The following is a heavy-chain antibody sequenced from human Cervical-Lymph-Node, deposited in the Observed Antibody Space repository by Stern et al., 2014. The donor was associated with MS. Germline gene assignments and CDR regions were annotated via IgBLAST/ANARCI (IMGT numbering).Heavy chain of an antibody. CDR3: VRDGSCRTASCFYYVMDV. Sequence: QLVQSGTEVKQPGASVKVSCKASGYTFTDYYMHWVRQAPGQGLEWMGWINPNSGGTNYAQQFQGRVTMTRDTSITTAYMELSGLRSDDTAIYYCVRDGSCRTASCFYYVMDVWGQGTTVGVSS. V-gene: IGHV1-2*02. CDR1: GYTFTDYY. CDR2: INPNSGGT. D-gene: IGHD1-14*01. J-gene: IGHJ6*01.